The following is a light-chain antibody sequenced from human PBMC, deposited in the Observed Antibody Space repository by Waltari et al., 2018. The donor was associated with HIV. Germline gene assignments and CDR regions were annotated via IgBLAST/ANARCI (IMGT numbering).Light chain of an antibody. CDR1: QSISRY. CDR3: QQSYSTPFT. CDR2: ATS. V-gene: IGKV1-39*01. Sequence: DIQMTQPPSSLSASVGDTVTITCRASQSISRYLNWYRQRPGKAPNLLIYATSSLQSGVPSRFGGSGSGTDFTLTITSLQPEDFATYYCQQSYSTPFTFGPGTKVDV. J-gene: IGKJ3*01.